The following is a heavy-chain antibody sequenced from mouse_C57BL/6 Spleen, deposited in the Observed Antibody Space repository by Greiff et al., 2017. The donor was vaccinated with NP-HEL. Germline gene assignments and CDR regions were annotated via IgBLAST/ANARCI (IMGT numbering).Heavy chain of an antibody. D-gene: IGHD2-5*01. V-gene: IGHV1-52*01. Sequence: QVQLQQPGAELVRPGSSVKLSCKASGYTFTSYWMHWVKQRPIQGLEWIGNIDPSDSETHYNQKFKDKATLTVDKSSSTAYMQLSSLTSEDSAVYYCAREESYYSNYRGRFAYWGQGTLVTVSA. CDR2: IDPSDSET. CDR1: GYTFTSYW. CDR3: AREESYYSNYRGRFAY. J-gene: IGHJ3*01.